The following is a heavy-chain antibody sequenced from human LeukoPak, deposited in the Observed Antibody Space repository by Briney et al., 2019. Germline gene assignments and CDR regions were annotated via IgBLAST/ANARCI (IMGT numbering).Heavy chain of an antibody. J-gene: IGHJ4*02. V-gene: IGHV3-66*01. CDR3: ARGLSGSGSDCCPFKY. CDR2: LYGGGNT. Sequence: GGSLRLSCAASGFIVSGNYMTWVRQAPGKGLEWVSTLYGGGNTYCADSVKGRFTISRDNSKNTLYLQMNSLRAEDTAVYYCARGLSGSGSDCCPFKYWGQGILVTVSS. D-gene: IGHD2-21*02. CDR1: GFIVSGNY.